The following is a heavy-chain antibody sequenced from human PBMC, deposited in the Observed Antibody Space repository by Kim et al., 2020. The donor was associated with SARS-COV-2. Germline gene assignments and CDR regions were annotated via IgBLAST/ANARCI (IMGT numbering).Heavy chain of an antibody. CDR2: INPNSGGT. Sequence: ASVKVSCKASGYTFTGYYMHWVRQAPGQGLEWMGRINPNSGGTNYAQKFQGRVTMTRDTSISTAYMELSRLRSDDTAVYYCARDEWELLLAHYYYGMDVWGQGTTVTVSS. D-gene: IGHD1-26*01. CDR3: ARDEWELLLAHYYYGMDV. J-gene: IGHJ6*02. CDR1: GYTFTGYY. V-gene: IGHV1-2*06.